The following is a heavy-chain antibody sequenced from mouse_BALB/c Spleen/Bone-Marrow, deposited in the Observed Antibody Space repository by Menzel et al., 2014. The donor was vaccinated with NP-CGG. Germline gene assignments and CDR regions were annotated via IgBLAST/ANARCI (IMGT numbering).Heavy chain of an antibody. D-gene: IGHD2-3*01. CDR2: ICPYNGGT. CDR3: ARGWLLSWFAY. J-gene: IGHJ3*01. V-gene: IGHV1S29*02. CDR1: GYTFTDYN. Sequence: EVQLQQSGPELVKPGASVKISCKASGYTFTDYNMHWVKQSHGRSLEWIGYICPYNGGTGYNQKFKSKATLTVDNSSSTAYMELRSLTSEDSAVYYCARGWLLSWFAYWGQGTLVTVSA.